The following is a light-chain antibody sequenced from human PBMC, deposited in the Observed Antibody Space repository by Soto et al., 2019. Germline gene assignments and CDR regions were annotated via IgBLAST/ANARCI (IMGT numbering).Light chain of an antibody. J-gene: IGKJ3*01. CDR3: PQRSNWPPEST. Sequence: EIVLTQSPATLSFSPGERATLSCRASQSVSSDLAWYQQKPGQAPRLLIHDASNRATGIPARFSGSGSGTDFTLTISSLEPEDLAVYYCPQRSNWPPESTFGPWTKVDIK. CDR1: QSVSSD. V-gene: IGKV3-11*01. CDR2: DAS.